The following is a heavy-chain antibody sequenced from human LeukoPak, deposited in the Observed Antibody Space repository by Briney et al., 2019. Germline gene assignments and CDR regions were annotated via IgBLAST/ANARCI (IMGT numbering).Heavy chain of an antibody. V-gene: IGHV3-21*01. CDR2: ISSSSSYI. CDR3: ARYYDILSLFDY. J-gene: IGHJ4*02. D-gene: IGHD3-9*01. Sequence: GGPLRLSCAASGFTFSSYSMNWLRQAPGKGLEWVSSISSSSSYIYYADSVKGRFTISRDNAKNSLYLQMNSLRAEDTAVYYCARYYDILSLFDYWGQGTLVTVSA. CDR1: GFTFSSYS.